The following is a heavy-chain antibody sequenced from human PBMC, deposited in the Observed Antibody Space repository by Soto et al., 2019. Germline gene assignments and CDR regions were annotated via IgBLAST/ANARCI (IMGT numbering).Heavy chain of an antibody. J-gene: IGHJ4*02. Sequence: SETLSLTCTVSSDSISSNSRYWGWIRQPPGKGLEWIGTIYNTGSTYHNPSLKSRVTISVDTSKNQFSLQLSSVTAADTAVYYCTRHPLAAAGTVYWGQGTLVTVSS. CDR3: TRHPLAAAGTVY. D-gene: IGHD6-13*01. V-gene: IGHV4-39*01. CDR1: SDSISSNSRY. CDR2: IYNTGST.